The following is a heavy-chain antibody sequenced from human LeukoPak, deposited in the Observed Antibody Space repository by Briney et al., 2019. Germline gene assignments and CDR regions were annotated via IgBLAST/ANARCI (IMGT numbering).Heavy chain of an antibody. V-gene: IGHV4-4*02. CDR2: IFYSGST. J-gene: IGHJ3*02. CDR3: AKSNGYGLVDI. D-gene: IGHD3-10*01. CDR1: GGSLSTTSW. Sequence: SGTLSLTCAVSGGSLSTTSWWVWLRQPPGKGLEWIGNIFYSGSTYYSPSLKSRVTISLDTSRNQFSLKLNSVTAADTAVYYCAKSNGYGLVDIWGQGTMVTVSS.